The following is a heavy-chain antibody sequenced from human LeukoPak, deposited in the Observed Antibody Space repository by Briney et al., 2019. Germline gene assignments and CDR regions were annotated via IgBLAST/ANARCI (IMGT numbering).Heavy chain of an antibody. CDR3: ARDPTMVRGVPSDAFDI. CDR1: GGSISSYY. Sequence: SETLSLTCTVSGGSISSYYWSWIRQPPGKGLEWIGSIYYSGSTNYNPSLKSRVTISVDTSKNQFSLKLGSVTAADTAVYYCARDPTMVRGVPSDAFDIWGQGTMVTVS. CDR2: IYYSGST. V-gene: IGHV4-59*01. D-gene: IGHD3-10*01. J-gene: IGHJ3*02.